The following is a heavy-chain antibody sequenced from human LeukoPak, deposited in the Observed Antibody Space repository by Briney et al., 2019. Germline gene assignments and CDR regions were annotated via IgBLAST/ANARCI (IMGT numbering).Heavy chain of an antibody. V-gene: IGHV4-59*07. CDR2: INYSGST. J-gene: IGHJ4*02. CDR3: ARGRASSWSPFTY. Sequence: SDILSLTCTVSGGSISSYYWSWIRQPPGKGLEWIGDINYSGSTTYNPSLTSRVTISVDTSKNQFSLKLNSVTAADTAVYYCARGRASSWSPFTYWGQGILVTVSS. CDR1: GGSISSYY. D-gene: IGHD6-19*01.